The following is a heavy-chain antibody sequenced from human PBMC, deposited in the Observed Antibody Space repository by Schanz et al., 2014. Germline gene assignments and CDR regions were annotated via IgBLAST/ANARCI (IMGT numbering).Heavy chain of an antibody. CDR2: ISSTSTYL. D-gene: IGHD2-15*01. CDR3: ARGTPVLCNY. Sequence: EVQLVESGGGLVKPGDSLRLSCAASGFTFSSYTMKWVRQAPGKGLEWVSSISSTSTYLYYADSVKGRFTISRDSARNSLYLQMSSLRTEDTAVYYCARGTPVLCNYWGQGTLVTVSS. CDR1: GFTFSSYT. V-gene: IGHV3-21*01. J-gene: IGHJ4*02.